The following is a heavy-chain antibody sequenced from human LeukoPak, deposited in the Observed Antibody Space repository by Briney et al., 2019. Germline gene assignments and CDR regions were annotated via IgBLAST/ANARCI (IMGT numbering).Heavy chain of an antibody. CDR1: GFTFSSYG. D-gene: IGHD3-22*01. V-gene: IGHV3-23*01. CDR3: ARTYDSSGYYPVYFDY. Sequence: GGSLRLSCAASGFTFSSYGMSWVRQAPGKGLEWVSAISGSGGSTYYADSVKGRFTISRDNAKNSLYLQMNSLRAEDTAVYYCARTYDSSGYYPVYFDYWGQGTLVTVSS. CDR2: ISGSGGST. J-gene: IGHJ4*02.